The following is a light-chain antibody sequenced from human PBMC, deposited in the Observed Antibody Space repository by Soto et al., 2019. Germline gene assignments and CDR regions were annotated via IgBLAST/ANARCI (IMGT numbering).Light chain of an antibody. Sequence: QSALTQPPSASGSPGQSVAISCTGTSRDVVGYNYVSCYQQHPGKAPKLMIYEVNKRPSGVPDRFSGSKSGNTASRTVSGLQAEDEADYYCGSYAGSSNVFGTGTKLTVL. J-gene: IGLJ1*01. CDR2: EVN. CDR3: GSYAGSSNV. V-gene: IGLV2-8*01. CDR1: SRDVVGYNY.